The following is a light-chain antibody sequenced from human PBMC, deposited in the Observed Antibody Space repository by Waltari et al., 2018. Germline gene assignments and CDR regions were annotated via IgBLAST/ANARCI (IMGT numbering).Light chain of an antibody. V-gene: IGKV2-30*02. Sequence: DVVMTQSPLSLPVTLGQPASISCKSSQSLVRSDGNTYLQWFQQRPGQSPRRLIYKVSTRESGVPDRFSGSGSGTDFTLKISRVEAEDVGVYYCMQGTHWPYTFSQGTKLDIK. CDR3: MQGTHWPYT. CDR1: QSLVRSDGNTY. CDR2: KVS. J-gene: IGKJ2*01.